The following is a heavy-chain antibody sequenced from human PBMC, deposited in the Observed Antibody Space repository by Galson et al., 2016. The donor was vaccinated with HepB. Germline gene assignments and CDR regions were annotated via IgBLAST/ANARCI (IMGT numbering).Heavy chain of an antibody. D-gene: IGHD4-17*01. CDR2: ISWTGISR. Sequence: SLRLSCAASGFTFDDYAMHWVRQAPGKGLEWVSSISWTGISRAYAYSVKGRFTISRDNGKNSLYLQMNSLRDEDTALYYCTKDRTSVITRIAFALWGQGAMVIVSS. CDR3: TKDRTSVITRIAFAL. CDR1: GFTFDDYA. J-gene: IGHJ3*01. V-gene: IGHV3-9*01.